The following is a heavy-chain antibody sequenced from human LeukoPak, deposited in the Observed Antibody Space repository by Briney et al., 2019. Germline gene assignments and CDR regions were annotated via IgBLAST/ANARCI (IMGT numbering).Heavy chain of an antibody. J-gene: IGHJ4*02. CDR1: GGSFNGYY. Sequence: SETLSLTCAVYGGSFNGYYWTWIRQPPGKGLEGIGEINHSGGTDYNPSLKSRVTISVDTSKNQFSLKLNSVTAADTAVYYCARGQLRLSNWGQGSLVIVSS. D-gene: IGHD2-2*01. CDR3: ARGQLRLSN. V-gene: IGHV4-34*01. CDR2: INHSGGT.